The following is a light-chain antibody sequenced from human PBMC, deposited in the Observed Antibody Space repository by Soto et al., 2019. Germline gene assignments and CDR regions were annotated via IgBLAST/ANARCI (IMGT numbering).Light chain of an antibody. J-gene: IGLJ3*02. CDR2: SND. CDR1: SSNIGSNT. CDR3: AAWDDSLNGWV. V-gene: IGLV1-44*01. Sequence: QSVLTQAPSASGTPGHRVTISCSGSSSNIGSNTVSWYQQVPGTAPKLLIYSNDQRPSGVPDRFSGSKSGTSASLAIGGLQSEDEADYYCAAWDDSLNGWVFGGGTQLTVL.